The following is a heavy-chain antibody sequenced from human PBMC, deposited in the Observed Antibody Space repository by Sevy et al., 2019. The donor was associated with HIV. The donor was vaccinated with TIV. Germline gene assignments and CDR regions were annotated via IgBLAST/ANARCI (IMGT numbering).Heavy chain of an antibody. V-gene: IGHV4-4*07. J-gene: IGHJ5*02. D-gene: IGHD3-10*01. CDR2: IYTSGST. Sequence: SETLSLTCTVSGGSISSYYWSWIRQPAGKGLEWIGRIYTSGSTNYNPSLKSRVTMSVDMSTNQFSLKLSSVTAADTVVYYCARDGPPVLLWFGELLGWFDPWGQGTLVTVSS. CDR3: ARDGPPVLLWFGELLGWFDP. CDR1: GGSISSYY.